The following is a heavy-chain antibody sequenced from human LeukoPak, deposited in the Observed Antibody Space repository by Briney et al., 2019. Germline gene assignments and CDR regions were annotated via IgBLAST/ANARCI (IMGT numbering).Heavy chain of an antibody. V-gene: IGHV4-39*07. D-gene: IGHD3-3*02. CDR2: ILYSGDT. CDR3: VRLTIFGVLTVNWFDP. J-gene: IGHJ5*02. Sequence: PSETLSLTCTVSGGSISSSSYYWGWIRQPPGKGLEWIGSILYSGDTHYNPSFKSRATISVDTSKNQFSLKLTSVTAADTAVYYCVRLTIFGVLTVNWFDPWGQGTLVTVSS. CDR1: GGSISSSSYY.